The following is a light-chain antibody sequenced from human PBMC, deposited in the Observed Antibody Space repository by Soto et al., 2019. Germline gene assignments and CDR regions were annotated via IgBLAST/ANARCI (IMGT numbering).Light chain of an antibody. CDR1: QSVSSSY. CDR3: QQYGSPPWT. V-gene: IGKV3-20*01. Sequence: EIVLTQSPGTLSLSPGERATLSCMASQSVSSSYLAWYQQKPGQAPRLLIYGASSRATGIPDRFSGSGSGTDFTLTISRLEPEDFAVYYCQQYGSPPWTFGQGTKVDIK. CDR2: GAS. J-gene: IGKJ1*01.